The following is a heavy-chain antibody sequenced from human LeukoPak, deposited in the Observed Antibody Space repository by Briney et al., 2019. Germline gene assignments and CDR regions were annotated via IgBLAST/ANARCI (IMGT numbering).Heavy chain of an antibody. CDR1: GFTFKSYA. CDR3: VREREGSNSEH. D-gene: IGHD1-26*01. CDR2: INTNGANT. V-gene: IGHV3-64*04. J-gene: IGHJ1*01. Sequence: GGSLRLSCSASGFTFKSYAMHWVRQAPGKGLEYVSSINTNGANTYYPDSVKGRFTISRDGSKNTLYLQLNSLRTEDTAIYYCVREREGSNSEHWGQGTLVTVSS.